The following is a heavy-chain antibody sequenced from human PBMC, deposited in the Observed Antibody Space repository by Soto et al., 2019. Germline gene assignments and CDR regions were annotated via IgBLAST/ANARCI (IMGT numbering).Heavy chain of an antibody. CDR1: GFTFSNAW. Sequence: GGSLRLSCAASGFTFSNAWMSWVRQAPGKGLEWVGRIKSKTDGGTTDYAAPVKGRFTISRDDSKNTLYLQMNSLKTEDTAVYYCTTAARYYDFWSGYSSPYYFDYWGQGTLVTVSS. CDR3: TTAARYYDFWSGYSSPYYFDY. D-gene: IGHD3-3*01. CDR2: IKSKTDGGTT. J-gene: IGHJ4*02. V-gene: IGHV3-15*01.